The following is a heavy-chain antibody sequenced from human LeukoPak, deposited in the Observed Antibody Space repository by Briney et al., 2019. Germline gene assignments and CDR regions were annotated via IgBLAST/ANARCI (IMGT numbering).Heavy chain of an antibody. CDR3: AQIRPVTVGSIPPV. CDR2: ISGNGDRI. J-gene: IGHJ4*02. CDR1: GFTFSSYS. D-gene: IGHD1-26*01. Sequence: PGGSLRLSCAASGFTFSSYSMNWVRQAPGKGLEWVSGISGNGDRIFYADSVKGRFTISRDNSKSTLFLQLNSLRAEDTAIYYCAQIRPVTVGSIPPVWGQGTLVTVSS. V-gene: IGHV3-23*01.